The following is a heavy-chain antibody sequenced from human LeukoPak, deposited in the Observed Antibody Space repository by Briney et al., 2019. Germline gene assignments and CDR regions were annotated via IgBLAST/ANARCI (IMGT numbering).Heavy chain of an antibody. J-gene: IGHJ4*02. CDR3: ARTKGTGYYYYFDY. V-gene: IGHV4-61*09. Sequence: PSETLSLTCTVSGGSISTGSYNWSWIRQPAGKGLEWIGHIYTSGSTNYNPSLKSRVTISVDTSKNQFSLNLSSVTAADTAVHYCARTKGTGYYYYFDYWGQGTLVTVSS. CDR1: GGSISTGSYN. D-gene: IGHD3-22*01. CDR2: IYTSGST.